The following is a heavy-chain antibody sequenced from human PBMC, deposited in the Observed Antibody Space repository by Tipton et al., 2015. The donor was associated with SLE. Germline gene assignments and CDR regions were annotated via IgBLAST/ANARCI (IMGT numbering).Heavy chain of an antibody. CDR1: GYSISSGYY. D-gene: IGHD3-10*01. CDR3: ARLGVAEGI. Sequence: TLSLTCAVSGYSISSGYYWGWIRQPAGKGLEWIGRIYTSGSTNYNPSLKSRVTISVDTSKNQFSLKLGSVTAADTAVYYCARLGVAEGIWGQGTMVTVSS. CDR2: IYTSGST. J-gene: IGHJ3*02. V-gene: IGHV4-61*02.